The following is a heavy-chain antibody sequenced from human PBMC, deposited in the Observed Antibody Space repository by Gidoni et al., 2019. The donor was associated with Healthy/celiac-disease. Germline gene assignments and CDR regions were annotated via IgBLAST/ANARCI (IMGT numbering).Heavy chain of an antibody. CDR3: ATLSVLMVYAPAGGRWIHSWFDP. V-gene: IGHV1-24*01. CDR1: GYPLTELS. D-gene: IGHD2-8*01. Sequence: QVQLVQSGAEVKKPGASVKVSCKVSGYPLTELSMHWVRQAPGKGLEWMGGFDPEDGETIYAQKFQGRVTMTEDTSTDTAYMELSSLRSEDTAVYYCATLSVLMVYAPAGGRWIHSWFDPWGQGTLVTVSS. CDR2: FDPEDGET. J-gene: IGHJ5*02.